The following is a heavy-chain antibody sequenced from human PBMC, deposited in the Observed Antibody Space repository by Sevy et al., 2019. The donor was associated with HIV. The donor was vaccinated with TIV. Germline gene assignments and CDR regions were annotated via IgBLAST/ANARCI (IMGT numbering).Heavy chain of an antibody. V-gene: IGHV3-23*01. J-gene: IGHJ6*03. Sequence: GGSLRLSCAASGFTFSSYAMSWVRQAPGKGLEWVSAISGSGGSTYYADSVKGRFTISRDNSKNTLYRQMNSLRAEDTAVYYCAKSAGWRGSWRFHYYYYMDVWGKGTTVTVSS. CDR3: AKSAGWRGSWRFHYYYYMDV. CDR1: GFTFSSYA. D-gene: IGHD3-10*01. CDR2: ISGSGGST.